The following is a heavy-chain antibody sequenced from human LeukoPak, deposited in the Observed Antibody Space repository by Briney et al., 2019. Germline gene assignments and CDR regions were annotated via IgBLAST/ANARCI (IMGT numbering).Heavy chain of an antibody. V-gene: IGHV3-9*01. J-gene: IGHJ4*02. Sequence: GGSLRLSCAASGFTFDDYAMHWVRQAPGKGLEWVSGISRNSGSIGYADSVKGRFTISRDNAKNSLYLQMNSLRAEDTALYYCAKDPRGSYRPVSFDYWGEETLVTVSS. D-gene: IGHD3-16*02. CDR3: AKDPRGSYRPVSFDY. CDR1: GFTFDDYA. CDR2: ISRNSGSI.